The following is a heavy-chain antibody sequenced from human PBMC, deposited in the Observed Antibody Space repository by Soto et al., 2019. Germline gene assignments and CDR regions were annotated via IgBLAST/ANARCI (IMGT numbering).Heavy chain of an antibody. Sequence: ASVKVSCKASGYTFTSYYMHWVRQAPGQGLEWMGIINPGGGSTSYAQKFQGRVTMTRDTSTSTVYMELSSLRSEDTAVYYCARETYYYDSSGPLPDYYGMDVWGQGTTVTVSS. D-gene: IGHD3-22*01. CDR1: GYTFTSYY. CDR2: INPGGGST. V-gene: IGHV1-46*01. J-gene: IGHJ6*02. CDR3: ARETYYYDSSGPLPDYYGMDV.